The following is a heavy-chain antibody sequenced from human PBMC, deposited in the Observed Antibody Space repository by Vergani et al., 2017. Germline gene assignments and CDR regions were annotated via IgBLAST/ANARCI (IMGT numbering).Heavy chain of an antibody. V-gene: IGHV4-34*01. D-gene: IGHD3-10*01. J-gene: IGHJ6*02. Sequence: QVQLQQWGAGLLKPSETLSLTCAVYGGSFSGYFWSWIRQPPGKGLEWIGEINHSGSTDYNPSLQSRVIISVDTSKNQFSLKLSSVTAADTAVYYCARELSYYYGSGSDDYNPYYYEGMDVWGPGTTVTVSS. CDR2: INHSGST. CDR1: GGSFSGYF. CDR3: ARELSYYYGSGSDDYNPYYYEGMDV.